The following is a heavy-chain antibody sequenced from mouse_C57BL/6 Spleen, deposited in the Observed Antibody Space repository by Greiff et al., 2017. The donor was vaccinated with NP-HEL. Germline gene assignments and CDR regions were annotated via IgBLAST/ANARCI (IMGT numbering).Heavy chain of an antibody. Sequence: QVQLQQPGAELVKPGASVKLSCKASGYTFTSYWMQWVKQRPGQGLEWIGEIDPSDSYTNYNQKFKGKATLTVDTSSSTAYMQLSSLTSEDSAVYYCARWDYYYGSGYWGQGTTLTVSS. D-gene: IGHD1-1*01. CDR2: IDPSDSYT. J-gene: IGHJ2*01. CDR3: ARWDYYYGSGY. V-gene: IGHV1-50*01. CDR1: GYTFTSYW.